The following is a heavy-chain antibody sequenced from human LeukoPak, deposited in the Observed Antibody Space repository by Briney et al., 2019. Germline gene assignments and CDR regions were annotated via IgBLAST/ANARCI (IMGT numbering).Heavy chain of an antibody. J-gene: IGHJ5*02. CDR2: IYYSGST. V-gene: IGHV4-61*01. D-gene: IGHD3-3*01. Sequence: PSETLSLTCTVSGGSVSSGSYYWSWIRQPPGKGLEWIGYIYYSGSTNYNPSLKSRVTISVDTSKNQFSLKLSSVTAADTAVYYCAKTITIFGVAPFNWFDPWGQGTLVTVSS. CDR3: AKTITIFGVAPFNWFDP. CDR1: GGSVSSGSYY.